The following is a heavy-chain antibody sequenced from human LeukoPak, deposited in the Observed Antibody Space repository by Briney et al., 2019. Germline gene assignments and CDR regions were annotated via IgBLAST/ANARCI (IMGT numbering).Heavy chain of an antibody. V-gene: IGHV3-48*03. CDR3: ARGAAGRPLDY. CDR1: GFTFSSYE. CDR2: ISSSGSTI. D-gene: IGHD1-26*01. Sequence: GGSLRLSCAASGFTFSSYEMNWVRQAPGKGLEWVSYISSSGSTIYYADSVKGRFTISRDNAKNSLYLQMNSLRAEDTAVYYCARGAAGRPLDYWGQGTLVTVSS. J-gene: IGHJ4*02.